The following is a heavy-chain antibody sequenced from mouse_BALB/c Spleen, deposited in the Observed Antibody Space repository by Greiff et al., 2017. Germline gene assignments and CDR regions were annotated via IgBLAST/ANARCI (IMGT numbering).Heavy chain of an antibody. CDR1: GFNIKDTY. V-gene: IGHV14-3*02. CDR3: TRPGDYGEGFAY. J-gene: IGHJ3*01. Sequence: VQLQQSGAELVKPGASVKLSCTASGFNIKDTYMHWVKQRPEQGLEWIGRIDPANGNTKYDPKFQGKATITADTSSNTAYLQLSSLTSEDTAVYYCTRPGDYGEGFAYWGQGTLVTVSA. D-gene: IGHD2-4*01. CDR2: IDPANGNT.